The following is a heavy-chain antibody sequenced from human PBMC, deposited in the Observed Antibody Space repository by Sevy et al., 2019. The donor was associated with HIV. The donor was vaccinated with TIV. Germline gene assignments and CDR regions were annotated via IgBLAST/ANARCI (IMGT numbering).Heavy chain of an antibody. D-gene: IGHD6-13*01. Sequence: GWSLRLSCAASGFTVSSDYMTWVRQAPGKGLEWVSVIYSGGTTYYADSVKGRFTISRDNSKNTVYLQMNSLRAEDTAVYYCARESSSTWQAGYYGMADWGQGTTVTVSS. CDR2: IYSGGTT. J-gene: IGHJ6*02. CDR3: ARESSSTWQAGYYGMAD. V-gene: IGHV3-66*01. CDR1: GFTVSSDY.